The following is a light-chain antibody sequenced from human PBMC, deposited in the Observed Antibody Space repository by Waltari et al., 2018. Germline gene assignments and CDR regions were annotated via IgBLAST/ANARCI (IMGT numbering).Light chain of an antibody. Sequence: DIVMTQSPDPLAVSLGERATINCKSSQSVLYSSNNKNYLAWYQQKPGQPPKLLIYWASTRESGVPDRFSGSGSGTDFTLTNSSLQTEDVAVYYCQQYYSTPPTFGQGTKVEIK. J-gene: IGKJ1*01. V-gene: IGKV4-1*01. CDR2: WAS. CDR1: QSVLYSSNNKNY. CDR3: QQYYSTPPT.